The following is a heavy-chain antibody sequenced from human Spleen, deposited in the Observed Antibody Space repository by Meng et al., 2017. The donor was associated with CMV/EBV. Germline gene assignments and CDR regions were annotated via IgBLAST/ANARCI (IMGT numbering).Heavy chain of an antibody. J-gene: IGHJ4*02. CDR1: GFTFDEYA. CDR2: ISWNRGGI. CDR3: AREGPGFDY. V-gene: IGHV3-9*01. Sequence: GGSLRLSCAASGFTFDEYAMHWVRQAPGKGLEWVSGISWNRGGIGYADSVKGRFTISRDNAKNSLYLQMNSLRAEDTAVYYCAREGPGFDYWGQGTLVTVSS.